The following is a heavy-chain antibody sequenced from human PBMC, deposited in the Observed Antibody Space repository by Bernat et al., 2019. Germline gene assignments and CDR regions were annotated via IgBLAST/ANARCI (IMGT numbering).Heavy chain of an antibody. Sequence: QVQLVESGGGVVQPGRSLRLSCAASGFTFSSYGMHWVRQAPGKGLEWVAVIWYDGSNKYYADSVKGRFTISRDNSKNTLYLQMNSLRAEDKAVYYCTREGRYNWNYYYYYGMDVWGQGTTVTVSS. V-gene: IGHV3-33*01. J-gene: IGHJ6*02. D-gene: IGHD1-20*01. CDR2: IWYDGSNK. CDR1: GFTFSSYG. CDR3: TREGRYNWNYYYYYGMDV.